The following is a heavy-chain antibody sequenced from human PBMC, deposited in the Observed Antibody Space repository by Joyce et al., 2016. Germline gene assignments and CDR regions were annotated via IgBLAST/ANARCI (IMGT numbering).Heavy chain of an antibody. CDR3: ARGPRSNWGLVWFDP. CDR2: INHSGRT. J-gene: IGHJ5*02. CDR1: GGSFSGYY. Sequence: QVQLQQWGAGLLKSSETLSLTCGVYGGSFSGYYWSWIRQPPGKGLEWIGEINHSGRTNYNPSLKSRVTISVDTSKNQFSLKLSAVTAADTAVYYCARGPRSNWGLVWFDPWGQGTLVTVSS. D-gene: IGHD7-27*01. V-gene: IGHV4-34*01.